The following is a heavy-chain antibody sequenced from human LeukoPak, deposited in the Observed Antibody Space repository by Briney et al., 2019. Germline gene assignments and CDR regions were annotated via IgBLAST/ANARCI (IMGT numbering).Heavy chain of an antibody. CDR3: ARAYYYDSSGYSLFDY. Sequence: PGGSLRLSCAASGFTFSSYSMNWVRQAPGKGLEWVSYISSSSSTIYYADSVKGRFTISRDNAKNSLYLQMNSLRAEDTVVYYCARAYYYDSSGYSLFDYGGQGPLVPAPS. D-gene: IGHD3-22*01. V-gene: IGHV3-48*01. CDR2: ISSSSSTI. CDR1: GFTFSSYS. J-gene: IGHJ4*02.